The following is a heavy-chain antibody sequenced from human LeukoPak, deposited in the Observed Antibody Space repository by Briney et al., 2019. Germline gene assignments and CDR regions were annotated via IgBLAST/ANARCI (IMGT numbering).Heavy chain of an antibody. CDR2: IYYSGST. CDR1: GVSISSSSYY. Sequence: SETLSLTCTVSGVSISSSSYYWGWIRQPPGKGLEWIGSIYYSGSTYYNPSLKSRVTISVDTSKNQFSLKLSSVTAADTAVYYCARHMSVSYDAFDLWGRGTTVTVSS. V-gene: IGHV4-39*07. D-gene: IGHD3-10*01. CDR3: ARHMSVSYDAFDL. J-gene: IGHJ3*01.